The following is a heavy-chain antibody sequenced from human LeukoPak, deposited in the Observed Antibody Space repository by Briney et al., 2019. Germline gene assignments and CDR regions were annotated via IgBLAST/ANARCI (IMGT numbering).Heavy chain of an antibody. Sequence: PSETLSLNCTVSGGSISSYYWSWLRQPPGKGLEGVGYIYYSGSTNYNNSLKRRVTISVDTSKNQFSLKLSSVTAADTAVYYCARSFGVVTGFDYWGQGTLVTVSS. D-gene: IGHD3-3*01. CDR1: GGSISSYY. CDR2: IYYSGST. V-gene: IGHV4-59*01. CDR3: ARSFGVVTGFDY. J-gene: IGHJ4*02.